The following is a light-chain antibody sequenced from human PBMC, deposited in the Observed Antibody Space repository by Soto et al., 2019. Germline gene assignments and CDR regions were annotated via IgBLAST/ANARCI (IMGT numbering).Light chain of an antibody. Sequence: EVVMTQSPATVSVSLGDGVTISCRASQTISNDLDWYQQKPGKAPRLLIYGASTRPTGVPARFSGGGSGTEFIIIIISLQSEDFVFYYCQQNNKWTPFTFGGGTKVEIK. CDR2: GAS. V-gene: IGKV3-15*01. CDR3: QQNNKWTPFT. CDR1: QTISND. J-gene: IGKJ4*01.